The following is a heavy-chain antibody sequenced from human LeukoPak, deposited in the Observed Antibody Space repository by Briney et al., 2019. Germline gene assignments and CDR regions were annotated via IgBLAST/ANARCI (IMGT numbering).Heavy chain of an antibody. V-gene: IGHV3-30*04. CDR3: ARDFGGYHYYGMDV. J-gene: IGHJ6*02. Sequence: GRSLRLACAASGFTFSSYAMHWVRQAPGKGLEWEAVISYDGSNKYYADSVKARLTISRDNSKNTLYLQMNSLRAEDTAVYYCARDFGGYHYYGMDVWGQGTTVTVSS. CDR2: ISYDGSNK. D-gene: IGHD4-23*01. CDR1: GFTFSSYA.